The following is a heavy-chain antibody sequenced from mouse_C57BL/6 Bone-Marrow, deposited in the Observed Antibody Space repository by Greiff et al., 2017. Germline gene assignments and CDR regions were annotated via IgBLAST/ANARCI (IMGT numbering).Heavy chain of an antibody. CDR2: IAPNSGGT. J-gene: IGHJ3*01. Sequence: QVQLQQPGAELVKPGASVKLSCKASGYTFTSYWMHWVQQRPGRGLEWIGRIAPNSGGTKYNEKFKSKATLTVDKPSSTAYMQLSSLTSEDAAVYYCARRKGNYSWFAYGGQGTLVTVSA. V-gene: IGHV1-72*01. CDR3: ARRKGNYSWFAY. D-gene: IGHD2-1*01. CDR1: GYTFTSYW.